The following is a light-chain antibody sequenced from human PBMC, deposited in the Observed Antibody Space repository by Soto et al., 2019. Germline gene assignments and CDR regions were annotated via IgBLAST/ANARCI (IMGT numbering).Light chain of an antibody. CDR1: QGFSSA. Sequence: AIQLTQSPSSLSASLGDRVSITCRASQGFSSALAWYQQKPGKAPKLLIYDASSLENGVPLRFSGGGSGTDFTLTISSLQPEDFATYYCQQFNNYPPLTFGGGTKVDI. CDR2: DAS. CDR3: QQFNNYPPLT. V-gene: IGKV1D-13*01. J-gene: IGKJ4*01.